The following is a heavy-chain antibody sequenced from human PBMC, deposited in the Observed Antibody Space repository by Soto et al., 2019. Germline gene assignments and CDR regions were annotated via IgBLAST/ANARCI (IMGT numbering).Heavy chain of an antibody. CDR3: ASDAQLMVYASPGS. CDR1: GGTFSSYA. Sequence: QVQLVQSGAEVKKPGSSVKVSCKASGGTFSSYAISWVRQAPGQGLEWMGGLIHIFGTANYAQKFQGRVTITADESTSTAYMELSSLRSEDTAVYYCASDAQLMVYASPGSWGQGTLVTVSS. V-gene: IGHV1-69*01. D-gene: IGHD2-8*01. CDR2: LIHIFGTA. J-gene: IGHJ5*02.